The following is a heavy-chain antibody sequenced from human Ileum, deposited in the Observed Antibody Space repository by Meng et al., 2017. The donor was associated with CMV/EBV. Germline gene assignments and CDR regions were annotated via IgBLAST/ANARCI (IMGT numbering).Heavy chain of an antibody. D-gene: IGHD3-3*01. V-gene: IGHV1-18*01. CDR3: ARGDYDFWSGYSTS. J-gene: IGHJ4*02. CDR1: GYNFMNYG. CDR2: ISGYSGIP. Sequence: ASVKVSCKTSGYNFMNYGISWVRQAPGQGLEWMGWISGYSGIPGYAQKFQGRVTMTTDTSTSTAYMELRSLRSDDTAVYYCARGDYDFWSGYSTSWGQGTLVTVSS.